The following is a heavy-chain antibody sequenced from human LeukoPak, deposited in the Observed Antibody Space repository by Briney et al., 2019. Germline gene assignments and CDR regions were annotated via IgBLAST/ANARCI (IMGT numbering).Heavy chain of an antibody. Sequence: SETLSLTCTVSGSISSDYYWGWVRQPPGKGLEWIGSIYYSGSTYYNPSLKSRVTISVDTSKNQFSLRLSSVTAADTAVYYCAREWFGELSFDFWGQGTLVTVSS. CDR2: IYYSGST. CDR3: AREWFGELSFDF. J-gene: IGHJ4*02. V-gene: IGHV4-38-2*02. D-gene: IGHD3-10*01. CDR1: GSISSDYY.